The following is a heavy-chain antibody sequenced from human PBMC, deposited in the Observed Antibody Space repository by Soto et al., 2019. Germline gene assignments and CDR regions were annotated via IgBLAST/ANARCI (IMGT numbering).Heavy chain of an antibody. V-gene: IGHV4-59*08. CDR3: VRRHGLTIGAYY. CDR2: IYYSGST. CDR1: DGYSSRYC. J-gene: IGHJ4*02. D-gene: IGHD3-10*01. Sequence: SDPWSVGDGYSSRYCRSWIRKNPGKGLEWIGYIYYSGSTNYTPSLKSRVTMSVDTSKNQFSLKLTSVTAADTAVYYCVRRHGLTIGAYYWGQGTLVTVSS.